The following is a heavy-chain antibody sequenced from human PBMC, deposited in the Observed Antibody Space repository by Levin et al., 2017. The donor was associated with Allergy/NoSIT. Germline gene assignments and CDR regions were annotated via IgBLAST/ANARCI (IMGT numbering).Heavy chain of an antibody. Sequence: PGGSLRLSCAASGFTVSSNYMSWIRQAPGKGLEWVSYISSSSSYTNYADSVKGRFTISRDNAKNSLYLQMNSLRAEDTAVYYCARGGKGGELSSDYWGQGTLVTVSS. J-gene: IGHJ4*02. CDR1: GFTVSSNY. CDR2: ISSSSSYT. CDR3: ARGGKGGELSSDY. D-gene: IGHD3-16*02. V-gene: IGHV3-11*05.